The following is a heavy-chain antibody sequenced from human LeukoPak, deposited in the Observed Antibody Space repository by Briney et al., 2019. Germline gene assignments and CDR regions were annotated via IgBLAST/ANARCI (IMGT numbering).Heavy chain of an antibody. CDR2: IDPNSGDT. CDR3: ARGGGFLEWLLGHY. D-gene: IGHD3-3*01. J-gene: IGHJ4*02. Sequence: GASVKVSCKASGYTFNGYYMHWVRQAPGQGLEWMGWIDPNSGDTNYVQKFQGRVTMTRDTSISTAYMELSRLRSDDTAVYYCARGGGFLEWLLGHYWGQGTLVTVSS. V-gene: IGHV1-2*02. CDR1: GYTFNGYY.